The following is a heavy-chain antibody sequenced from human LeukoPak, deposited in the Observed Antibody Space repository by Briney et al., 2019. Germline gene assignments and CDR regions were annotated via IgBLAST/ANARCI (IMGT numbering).Heavy chain of an antibody. V-gene: IGHV3-66*01. J-gene: IGHJ4*02. Sequence: GGSLRLSCAASGFSVSNYYMSWVRQPPGKGLEWVSVMYTGGGRYYGDSVKGRFTISRDNSKNTVLLQMNSLRVEDTALYYCTRGQSYCGADCYSDWGQGTLVTVSS. CDR3: TRGQSYCGADCYSD. D-gene: IGHD2-21*02. CDR2: MYTGGGR. CDR1: GFSVSNYY.